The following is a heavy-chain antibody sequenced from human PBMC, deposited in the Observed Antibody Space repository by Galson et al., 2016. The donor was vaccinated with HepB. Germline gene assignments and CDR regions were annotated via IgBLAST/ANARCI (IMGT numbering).Heavy chain of an antibody. J-gene: IGHJ4*02. CDR1: GFTFSSYA. CDR3: AKDWAYGGNSEGIFDY. Sequence: SLRLSCAASGFTFSSYAMSWVRQAPGKGLEWVSEISGSGVSTYYTDSVKGRFTISRDNSKNTLYLQMNSLRAEDTAVYYCAKDWAYGGNSEGIFDYWGQGTLVTVSS. CDR2: ISGSGVST. D-gene: IGHD4-23*01. V-gene: IGHV3-23*01.